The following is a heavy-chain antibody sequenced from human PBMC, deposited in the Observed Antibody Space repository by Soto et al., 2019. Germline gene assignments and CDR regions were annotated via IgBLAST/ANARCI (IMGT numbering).Heavy chain of an antibody. D-gene: IGHD4-17*01. CDR2: VIPILGMA. CDR1: GGTFSSYS. V-gene: IGHV1-69*02. CDR3: ARTLYGDNVDY. J-gene: IGHJ4*02. Sequence: GASVKVSCKASGGTFSSYSFSWVRQAPGQGLEWMGRVIPILGMANYAQKFQGRVTITADKSISTAYMELSSLRSEDTAVYYCARTLYGDNVDYWGQGTLVTVSS.